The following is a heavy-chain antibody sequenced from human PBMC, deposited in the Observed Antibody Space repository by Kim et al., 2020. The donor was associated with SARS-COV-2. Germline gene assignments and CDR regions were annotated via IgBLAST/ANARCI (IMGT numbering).Heavy chain of an antibody. D-gene: IGHD3-22*01. CDR2: ISAYNGNT. CDR3: ARGEWGRYYYDSSGPSHFDY. V-gene: IGHV1-18*01. CDR1: GYTFTSYG. J-gene: IGHJ4*02. Sequence: ASVKVSCKASGYTFTSYGISWVRQAPGQGLEWMGWISAYNGNTNYAQKLQGRVTMTTDTSTSTAYMELRSLRSDDTAVYYCARGEWGRYYYDSSGPSHFDYWGQGTLVTVSS.